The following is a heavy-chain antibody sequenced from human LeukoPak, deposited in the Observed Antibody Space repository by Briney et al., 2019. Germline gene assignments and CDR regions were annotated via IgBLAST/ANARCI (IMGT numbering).Heavy chain of an antibody. D-gene: IGHD1-1*01. J-gene: IGHJ5*02. CDR2: IYYSGST. V-gene: IGHV4-59*01. CDR1: GGSINSYY. Sequence: SETLSLTCTVSGGSINSYYWSWIRQPPGKGLEWIGYIYYSGSTHYNPSLKSRVTISVDTSKNQFSLKLSSVTAADTAVYYCARDRLQLQSWGQGTLVTVSS. CDR3: ARDRLQLQS.